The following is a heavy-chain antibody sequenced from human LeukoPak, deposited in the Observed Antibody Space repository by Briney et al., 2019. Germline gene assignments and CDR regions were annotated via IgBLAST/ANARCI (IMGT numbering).Heavy chain of an antibody. CDR1: GFTFSNYA. Sequence: GGSLRLSCAASGFTFSNYAMHWVRQAPGKGLEWVAVISYDGSNKYYADSVKGRFTISRDNSKNTLYLQMNSLRAEDTAVYYCAIPYQPGDNWFDPWGQGTLVTVSS. J-gene: IGHJ5*02. CDR3: AIPYQPGDNWFDP. D-gene: IGHD2-2*01. CDR2: ISYDGSNK. V-gene: IGHV3-30-3*01.